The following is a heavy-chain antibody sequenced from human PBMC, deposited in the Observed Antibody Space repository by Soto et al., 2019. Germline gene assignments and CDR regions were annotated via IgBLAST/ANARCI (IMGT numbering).Heavy chain of an antibody. Sequence: SETLSLTCTVSGGSISSYYWSWIRQPPGKGLEWIGYIYYSGYTNYNPSLKSRVTISVDTSKNQFSLKLSSVTAADTAVYYCASGEDESSDDFDYWGQGTLVTVSS. CDR3: ASGEDESSDDFDY. D-gene: IGHD4-17*01. CDR1: GGSISSYY. J-gene: IGHJ4*02. V-gene: IGHV4-59*08. CDR2: IYYSGYT.